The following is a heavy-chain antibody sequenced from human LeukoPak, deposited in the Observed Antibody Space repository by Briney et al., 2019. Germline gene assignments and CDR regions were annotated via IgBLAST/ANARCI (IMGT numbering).Heavy chain of an antibody. J-gene: IGHJ4*02. D-gene: IGHD2-15*01. CDR1: GGSISSDTYY. V-gene: IGHV4-61*02. Sequence: SETLSLTCTVSGGSISSDTYYWSWIRQPAGKGLRWIGRIYTSGSTNYNPSLKSRITISVDTSKNQFSLKLSSVTAADTAVYYCARNRCPSGSCYDNRGYFDYWGQGTLVTVSS. CDR3: ARNRCPSGSCYDNRGYFDY. CDR2: IYTSGST.